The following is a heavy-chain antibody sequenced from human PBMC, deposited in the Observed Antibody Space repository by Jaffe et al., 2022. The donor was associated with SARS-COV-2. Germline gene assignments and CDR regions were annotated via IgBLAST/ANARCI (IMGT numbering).Heavy chain of an antibody. CDR1: GFTFSSYG. CDR2: ISYDGSNK. Sequence: QVQLVESGGGVVQPGRSLRLSCAASGFTFSSYGMHWVRQAPGKGLEWVAVISYDGSNKYYADSVKGRFTISRDNSKNTLYLQMNSLRAEDTAVYYCAKSRVAARPNGAFDIWGQGTMVTVSS. CDR3: AKSRVAARPNGAFDI. D-gene: IGHD6-6*01. J-gene: IGHJ3*02. V-gene: IGHV3-30*18.